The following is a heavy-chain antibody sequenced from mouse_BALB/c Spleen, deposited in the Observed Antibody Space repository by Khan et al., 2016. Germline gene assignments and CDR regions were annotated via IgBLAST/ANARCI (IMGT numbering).Heavy chain of an antibody. Sequence: QVQLQQSGPELVKPGASVKISCKASGYAFSSSWMNWVKQRPGQGLEWIGRIYPGDGDTNYNGKFKGKATLTADKSSSTAYMQLSSLTSVDSAVYFCARVGGNQYYFDYWGQDTTLTVSS. J-gene: IGHJ2*01. CDR1: GYAFSSSW. V-gene: IGHV1-82*01. D-gene: IGHD2-1*01. CDR2: IYPGDGDT. CDR3: ARVGGNQYYFDY.